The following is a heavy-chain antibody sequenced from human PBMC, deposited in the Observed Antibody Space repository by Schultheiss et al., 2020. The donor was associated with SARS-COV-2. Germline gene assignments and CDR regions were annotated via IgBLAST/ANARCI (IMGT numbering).Heavy chain of an antibody. CDR2: INAGNGNT. Sequence: ASVKVSCKASGYTFTSYAMHWVRQAPGQRLEWMGWINAGNGNTKYSQKFQGRVTITRDTSASTAYMELSSLRSEDTAVYYCARGPWMDYGAPFDYWGQGTLVTVSS. CDR3: ARGPWMDYGAPFDY. V-gene: IGHV1-3*01. CDR1: GYTFTSYA. J-gene: IGHJ4*02. D-gene: IGHD4-17*01.